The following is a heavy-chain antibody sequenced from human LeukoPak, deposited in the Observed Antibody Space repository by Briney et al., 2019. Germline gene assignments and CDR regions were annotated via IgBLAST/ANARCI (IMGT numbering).Heavy chain of an antibody. J-gene: IGHJ5*02. V-gene: IGHV1-2*04. D-gene: IGHD3-10*01. Sequence: ASVKVSCKASGYTFTGYYMHWVRQAPGQGLEWMGWINPNSGGTNYAQKFQGWVTMTRDTSISTAYMELSRLRSDDTAVYYCARDLSSPLAGYYYGSGSTWFDLWGQGTLVTVSS. CDR1: GYTFTGYY. CDR3: ARDLSSPLAGYYYGSGSTWFDL. CDR2: INPNSGGT.